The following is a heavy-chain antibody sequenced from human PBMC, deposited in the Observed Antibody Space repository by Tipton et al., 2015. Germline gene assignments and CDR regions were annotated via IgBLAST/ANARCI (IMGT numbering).Heavy chain of an antibody. V-gene: IGHV4-31*03. Sequence: TLSLTCTVSGDPLTLGDYYWTWLRQFPGKGLEWIGYISYSGSTFYNPSLRSRATLFLDASKNQVGLKLISVTAADTAVYYCARGAALADLWGQGTLVTVSS. J-gene: IGHJ5*02. CDR3: ARGAALADL. CDR2: ISYSGST. D-gene: IGHD5-12*01. CDR1: GDPLTLGDYY.